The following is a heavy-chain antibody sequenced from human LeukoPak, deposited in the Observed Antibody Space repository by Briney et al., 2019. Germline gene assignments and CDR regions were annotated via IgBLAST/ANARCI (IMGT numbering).Heavy chain of an antibody. Sequence: PSETLSLTSRVSLGSISSTTNYWGWIRQPPGKGLEWIGSISYSGSTYYNPSLKSRVTISVDTSKNQFSLKLSSVTATDTAVYYCAKIVTAGYYYFDSWGQGTLVTVSS. J-gene: IGHJ4*02. CDR2: ISYSGST. D-gene: IGHD2/OR15-2a*01. V-gene: IGHV4-39*01. CDR3: AKIVTAGYYYFDS. CDR1: LGSISSTTNY.